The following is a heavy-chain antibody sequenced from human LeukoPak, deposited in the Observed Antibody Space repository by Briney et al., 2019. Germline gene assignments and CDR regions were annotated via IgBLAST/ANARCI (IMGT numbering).Heavy chain of an antibody. V-gene: IGHV4-59*12. CDR1: GGSISSYY. J-gene: IGHJ5*02. CDR2: IYYSGST. D-gene: IGHD3-10*01. CDR3: ARDRAQTYYYGSGSSFGP. Sequence: SETLSLTCTVSGGSISSYYWGWIRQPPGKGLECIGYIYYSGSTNYNPSLKSRVTISLDTSKNHFSLKLSSVTAADTAIYYCARDRAQTYYYGSGSSFGPWGRGTLVTVSS.